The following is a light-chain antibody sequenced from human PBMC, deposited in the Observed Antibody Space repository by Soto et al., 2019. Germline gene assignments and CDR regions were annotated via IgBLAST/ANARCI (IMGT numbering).Light chain of an antibody. J-gene: IGKJ2*01. CDR2: GAS. CDR1: KSVSSSY. V-gene: IGKV3-20*01. CDR3: QLHGNSPLYT. Sequence: EIVLTQSPGTLSLSPGERVTLSCRASKSVSSSYLAWYQQKPGQAPRLLIYGASRRATGIPDRFSGGGSGTDFTLTISSLEPEDFAVYYCQLHGNSPLYTFGQGTKLEIK.